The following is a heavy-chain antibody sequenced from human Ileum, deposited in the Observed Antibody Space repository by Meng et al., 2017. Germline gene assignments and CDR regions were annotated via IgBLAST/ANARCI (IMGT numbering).Heavy chain of an antibody. V-gene: IGHV4-30-4*01. Sequence: QLQLQESGPGLVMPSQTLSLPCLFSGGSFSSDTYSWTWLRQSPGKGLEWIGLTYYNGSPFYNPSLRSRVTISVDTSKDQFSLKLTSVTAADTAVYYCARERRHYYGSGSFDYWGQGILVTVSS. CDR3: ARERRHYYGSGSFDY. D-gene: IGHD3-10*01. J-gene: IGHJ4*02. CDR1: GGSFSSDTYS. CDR2: TYYNGSP.